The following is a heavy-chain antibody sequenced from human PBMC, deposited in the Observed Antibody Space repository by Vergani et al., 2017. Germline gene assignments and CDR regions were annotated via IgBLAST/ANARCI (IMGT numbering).Heavy chain of an antibody. J-gene: IGHJ3*02. V-gene: IGHV4-30-4*01. Sequence: QVQLQESGPGLVKPLQTLSLTCTVSSGSIRSRDDSWNWIRQPPGKGLEWIGKIYYDGNPSYNQSLKSRISVSVDTSRNQFSLRLNSVTAADTAVYYCARETRQCCTSTSCLYSFDIWGQGTMVTVSS. D-gene: IGHD2-2*01. CDR2: IYYDGNP. CDR3: ARETRQCCTSTSCLYSFDI. CDR1: SGSIRSRDDS.